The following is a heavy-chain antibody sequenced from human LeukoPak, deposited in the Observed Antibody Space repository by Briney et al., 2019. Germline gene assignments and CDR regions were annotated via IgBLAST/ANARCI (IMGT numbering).Heavy chain of an antibody. J-gene: IGHJ3*02. D-gene: IGHD6-6*01. Sequence: PSETLSLTCTVSGGSISSGGYYWSWIRQHPGKGLEWIGYIYYSGSTYYNPSLKSRVTISVDTSKNQFSLKLSSVTAADTAVYYCARVRRLGIGAPFDAFDIWGQGTMVTVSS. CDR2: IYYSGST. CDR1: GGSISSGGYY. V-gene: IGHV4-31*03. CDR3: ARVRRLGIGAPFDAFDI.